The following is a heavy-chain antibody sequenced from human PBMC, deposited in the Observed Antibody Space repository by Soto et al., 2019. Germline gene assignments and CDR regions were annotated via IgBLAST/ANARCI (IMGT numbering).Heavy chain of an antibody. Sequence: GGSLRLSXAASGFTVSSNYMSWVRQAPGKGLEWVSVIYSGGSTYNADSVKGRFTISRDNSKNTLYLQMNSLRAEDTAVYYCARENRASSSWYFDYWGQGTLVTVSS. V-gene: IGHV3-53*01. CDR3: ARENRASSSWYFDY. CDR2: IYSGGST. CDR1: GFTVSSNY. J-gene: IGHJ4*02. D-gene: IGHD6-13*01.